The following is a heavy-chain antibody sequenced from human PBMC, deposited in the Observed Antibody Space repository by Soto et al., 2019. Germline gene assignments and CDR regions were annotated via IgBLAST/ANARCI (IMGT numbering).Heavy chain of an antibody. J-gene: IGHJ4*02. CDR3: ARGLYGAYGQDF. CDR1: GFTFSNYW. Sequence: EVQLVESGENLVQPGGSLRLPCAASGFTFSNYWIHWVRQAPGKGLVWVSRIKGDEITTNYADSVKGRFTISRDNAKNTVFLQMHSLRAEDTALYYCARGLYGAYGQDFWGQGSLVTVSS. V-gene: IGHV3-74*01. D-gene: IGHD4-17*01. CDR2: IKGDEITT.